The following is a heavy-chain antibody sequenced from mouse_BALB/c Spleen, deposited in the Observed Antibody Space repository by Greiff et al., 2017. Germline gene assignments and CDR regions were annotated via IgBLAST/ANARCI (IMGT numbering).Heavy chain of an antibody. Sequence: EVKLVESGPDLVKPSQSLSLTCTVTGYSITSGYSWHWIRQFPGNKLEWMGYIHYSGSTNYNPSLKSRISITRDTSKNQFFLQLNSVTTEDTATYYCARGIYYYGSSYAMDYWGQGTSVTVSS. CDR2: IHYSGST. V-gene: IGHV3-1*02. CDR3: ARGIYYYGSSYAMDY. J-gene: IGHJ4*01. D-gene: IGHD1-1*01. CDR1: GYSITSGYS.